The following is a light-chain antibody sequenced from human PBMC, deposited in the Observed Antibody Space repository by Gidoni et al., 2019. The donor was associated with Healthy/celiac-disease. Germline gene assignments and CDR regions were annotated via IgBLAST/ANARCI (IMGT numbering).Light chain of an antibody. CDR3: QRRSNSLT. CDR2: DAS. J-gene: IGKJ5*01. V-gene: IGKV3-11*01. Sequence: ESVLTHSPATLSLSPGARATLSCRAGQSVSSYVAWYQQKPGQAPRLLIYDASNRATGIPARFSGSGSGTDFTLTISSLEPEDFAVYYCQRRSNSLTFGQGTRLEIK. CDR1: QSVSSY.